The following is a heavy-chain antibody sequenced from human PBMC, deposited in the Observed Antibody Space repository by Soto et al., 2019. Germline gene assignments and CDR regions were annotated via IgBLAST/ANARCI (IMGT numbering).Heavy chain of an antibody. D-gene: IGHD5-18*01. CDR1: GFSLSNARMG. J-gene: IGHJ4*02. CDR2: IFSNDEK. CDR3: ARLRAGIPGDTAMSYEDY. V-gene: IGHV2-26*01. Sequence: QVTLKESGPVLVKPTETLTLTCTVSGFSLSNARMGVSWIRQPPGKALEWLAHIFSNDEKSYSTSLKSRLTISKDTSKSQVVLTMPNMDPVDTATYYCARLRAGIPGDTAMSYEDYWGQGTLVTVSS.